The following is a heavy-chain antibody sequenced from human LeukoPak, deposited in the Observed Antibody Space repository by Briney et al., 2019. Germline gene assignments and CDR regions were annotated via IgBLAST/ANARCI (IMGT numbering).Heavy chain of an antibody. J-gene: IGHJ4*02. D-gene: IGHD6-19*01. CDR2: IIPIFGTA. Sequence: ASVKVSCKASGGTFSSYAISWVRQAPGQGLEWMGGIIPIFGTANYTQKFQGRVTITTDESTSTAYMELSSLRSEDTAVYYCASPKRSSGWYGFDYWGQGTLVTVSS. CDR3: ASPKRSSGWYGFDY. V-gene: IGHV1-69*05. CDR1: GGTFSSYA.